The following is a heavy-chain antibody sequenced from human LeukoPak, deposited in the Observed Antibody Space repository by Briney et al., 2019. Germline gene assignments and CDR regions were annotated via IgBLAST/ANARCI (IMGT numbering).Heavy chain of an antibody. CDR1: GFTFSSYE. CDR3: AKGVWFGDQPASDY. Sequence: GGSLRLSCAASGFTFSSYEMSWVRQAPGKGLEWVSSITGSGGSTYYADSVKGRFTISRDNSKNTLYLQMNSLRAEDTAVYYCAKGVWFGDQPASDYWGQGTLVTVSS. V-gene: IGHV3-23*01. D-gene: IGHD3-10*01. CDR2: ITGSGGST. J-gene: IGHJ4*02.